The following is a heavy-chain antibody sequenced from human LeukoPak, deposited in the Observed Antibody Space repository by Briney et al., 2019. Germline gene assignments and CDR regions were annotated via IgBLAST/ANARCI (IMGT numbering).Heavy chain of an antibody. CDR2: IYTSGST. J-gene: IGHJ6*03. V-gene: IGHV4-4*07. CDR3: ARDRNTYYDFWSGYGDYMDV. CDR1: GGSISSYY. Sequence: SETLSLTCTVSGGSISSYYWSWIRQPAGKGLEWIGRIYTSGSTNYNPSLKSRVTMSVDTSKNQFSLKLSSVTAADTAVYYCARDRNTYYDFWSGYGDYMDVWGKGTTVTVSS. D-gene: IGHD3-3*01.